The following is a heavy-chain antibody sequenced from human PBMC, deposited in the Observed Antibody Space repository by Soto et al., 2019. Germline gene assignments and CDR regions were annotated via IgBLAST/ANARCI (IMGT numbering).Heavy chain of an antibody. D-gene: IGHD5-12*01. V-gene: IGHV4-59*08. CDR2: IYYSGST. CDR1: GGSISSYY. CDR3: ARGYSGYEGYDY. Sequence: PSETLSLTCTVSGGSISSYYWSWIRPPPGKGLEWIGYIYYSGSTNYNPSLKSQVTISVDTSKNQFSLKLSSVTAADTAVYYCARGYSGYEGYDYWGQGTLVTVSS. J-gene: IGHJ4*02.